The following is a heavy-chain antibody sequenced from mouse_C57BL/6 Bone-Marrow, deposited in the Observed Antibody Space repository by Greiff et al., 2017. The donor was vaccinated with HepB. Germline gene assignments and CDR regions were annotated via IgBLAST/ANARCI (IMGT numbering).Heavy chain of an antibody. V-gene: IGHV1-64*01. CDR2: IHPNSGST. CDR3: ARGLRRGFAY. J-gene: IGHJ3*01. CDR1: GYTFTSYW. Sequence: VKLKQPGAELVKPGASVKLSCKASGYTFTSYWMHWVKQRPGQGLEWIGMIHPNSGSTNYNEKFKSKATLTVDKSSSTAYMQLSSLTSEDSAVYYCARGLRRGFAYWGQGTLVTVSA. D-gene: IGHD2-4*01.